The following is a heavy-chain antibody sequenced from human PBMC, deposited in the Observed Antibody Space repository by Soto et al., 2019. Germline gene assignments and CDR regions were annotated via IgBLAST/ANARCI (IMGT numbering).Heavy chain of an antibody. D-gene: IGHD2-2*02. V-gene: IGHV3-53*01. CDR2: IYSGGST. J-gene: IGHJ4*02. Sequence: GESLKISCAASGFTVSSNYMSWVRQAPGKGLEWVSVIYSGGSTYYADSVKGRFTISRDNSKNTLYLQMNSLRAEDTAVYYCARGAPAAIYALAYWGQGTLVTVSS. CDR1: GFTVSSNY. CDR3: ARGAPAAIYALAY.